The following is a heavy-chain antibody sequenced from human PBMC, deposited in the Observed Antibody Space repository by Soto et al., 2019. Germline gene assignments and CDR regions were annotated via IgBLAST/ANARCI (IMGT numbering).Heavy chain of an antibody. Sequence: QVQLVQSGAEVKRPGSSVKVSCKAYGGDFSNFAISWVRQAPGQGLEWVGGIFPLLATATYTQKLHGRVAITADESTTTVCMELSSLRSDDTAVYYCAREVCQLVGGTHFASWGQGTLVTVSS. CDR3: AREVCQLVGGTHFAS. D-gene: IGHD1-26*01. CDR1: GGDFSNFA. J-gene: IGHJ5*02. V-gene: IGHV1-69*01. CDR2: IFPLLATA.